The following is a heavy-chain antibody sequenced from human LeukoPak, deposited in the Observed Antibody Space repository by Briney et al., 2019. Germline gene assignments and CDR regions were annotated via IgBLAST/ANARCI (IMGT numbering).Heavy chain of an antibody. Sequence: GGSLRLSCAASGFTFSSYAMSWVRQAPGKGLEWVSAISGSGGSTYYADSVKGRFTISRDNSKNTLYLQMNSLRAEDTAVYYCAKGLVVRGYYYYGMDVWGKGTTVTVSS. CDR1: GFTFSSYA. CDR2: ISGSGGST. V-gene: IGHV3-23*01. CDR3: AKGLVVRGYYYYGMDV. J-gene: IGHJ6*04. D-gene: IGHD2-2*01.